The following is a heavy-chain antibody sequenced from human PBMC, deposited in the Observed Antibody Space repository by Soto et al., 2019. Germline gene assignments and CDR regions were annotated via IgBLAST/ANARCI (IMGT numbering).Heavy chain of an antibody. D-gene: IGHD1-26*01. Sequence: EASVKVSCKASGYTFTAYYIHWLRQAPGQGLEWMGWVNPHSGATVFAQKFLGSVTLTTDTSINTAYVELTSLTSDDTALYYCARPPDPWEPYAFHIWGHGTLVTVSS. J-gene: IGHJ3*02. CDR3: ARPPDPWEPYAFHI. V-gene: IGHV1-2*04. CDR2: VNPHSGAT. CDR1: GYTFTAYY.